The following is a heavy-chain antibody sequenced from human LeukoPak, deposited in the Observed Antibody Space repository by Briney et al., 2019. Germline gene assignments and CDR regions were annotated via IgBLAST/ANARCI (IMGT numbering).Heavy chain of an antibody. CDR1: GVSFSAYS. CDR2: IIPGGGV. D-gene: IGHD2-21*01. Sequence: SETLSLTCSVHGVSFSAYSGSWIRQSPGRGLEWIGEIIPGGGVIHNPSLKSRATISGDTSENLFSLSLTSVTAADTAVYYCARIRCGHTDVVCYNYWGLGTLVTVSS. V-gene: IGHV4-34*04. J-gene: IGHJ4*02. CDR3: ARIRCGHTDVVCYNY.